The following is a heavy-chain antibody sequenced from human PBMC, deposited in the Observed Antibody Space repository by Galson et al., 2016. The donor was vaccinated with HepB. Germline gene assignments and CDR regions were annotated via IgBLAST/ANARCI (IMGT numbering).Heavy chain of an antibody. CDR1: GGSISSSNHY. Sequence: SETLSLTCTVSGGSISSSNHYWGWLRQPPGKGLEWIGNIYYSGRADYNPSLKSRVTVSVDTSKNQFSLKLTSVTAADTVIYYSATIRDGSIGGWADGGFDYWGQGTLVTVSS. V-gene: IGHV4-39*01. CDR2: IYYSGRA. D-gene: IGHD6-19*01. CDR3: ATIRDGSIGGWADGGFDY. J-gene: IGHJ4*02.